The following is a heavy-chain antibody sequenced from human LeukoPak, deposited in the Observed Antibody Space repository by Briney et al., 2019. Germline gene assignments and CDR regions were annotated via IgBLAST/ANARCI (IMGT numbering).Heavy chain of an antibody. V-gene: IGHV1-46*01. CDR2: INPSGGST. D-gene: IGHD6-13*01. CDR1: GYTFTSYA. Sequence: ASVKVSCKASGYTFTSYAMNWVRQAPGQGLEWMGIINPSGGSTSYAQKFQGRVTMTRDTSTSTVYMELSSLRSEDTAVYYCARGIEANAYSSSWHWFDPWGQGTLVTVSS. CDR3: ARGIEANAYSSSWHWFDP. J-gene: IGHJ5*02.